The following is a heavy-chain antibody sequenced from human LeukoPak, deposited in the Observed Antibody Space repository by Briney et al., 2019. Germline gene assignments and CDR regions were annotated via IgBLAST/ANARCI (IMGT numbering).Heavy chain of an antibody. CDR2: IDYSGNT. CDR1: GGSISSYY. CDR3: ARAIRGSFYASDH. Sequence: SETLSLTCTVSGGSISSYYCSWIRQPPGKGLEWIGYIDYSGNTKYNPSLQSRVTISVDTSKNQFSLQLGSVTAADTAVYYCARAIRGSFYASDHWGRGTLVTVSS. V-gene: IGHV4-59*01. J-gene: IGHJ4*02. D-gene: IGHD1-26*01.